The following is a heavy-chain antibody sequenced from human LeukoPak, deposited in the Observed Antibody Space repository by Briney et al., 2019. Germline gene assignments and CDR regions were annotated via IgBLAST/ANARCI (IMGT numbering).Heavy chain of an antibody. D-gene: IGHD6-19*01. Sequence: ASVMVSCKASGYTFTSYGISWVRQAPGQGLEWMGWISAYNGNTNYAQKLQGRVTMTTDTSTSTAYMELRSLRSDDTAVYYCARVGGPYSSGWFDYWGQGTLVTVSS. V-gene: IGHV1-18*04. CDR1: GYTFTSYG. CDR3: ARVGGPYSSGWFDY. CDR2: ISAYNGNT. J-gene: IGHJ4*02.